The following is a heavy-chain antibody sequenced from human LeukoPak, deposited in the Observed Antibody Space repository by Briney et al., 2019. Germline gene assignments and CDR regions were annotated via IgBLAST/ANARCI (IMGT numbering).Heavy chain of an antibody. V-gene: IGHV3-30*04. Sequence: GGSLRLSCTASGFTFSNYAMHWVRQAPGKGLEWVAVISYDGSNKNYGDSVKGRFTISRDNSKKTLYLQMNSLRAEDTAVYYCARGLFRFCSSGSCLSPFDYWGQGTLVTVSS. CDR1: GFTFSNYA. CDR2: ISYDGSNK. CDR3: ARGLFRFCSSGSCLSPFDY. D-gene: IGHD2-15*01. J-gene: IGHJ4*02.